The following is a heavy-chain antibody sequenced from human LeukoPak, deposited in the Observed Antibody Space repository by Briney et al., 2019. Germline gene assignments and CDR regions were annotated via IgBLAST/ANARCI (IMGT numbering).Heavy chain of an antibody. CDR2: IYSGGST. J-gene: IGHJ4*02. CDR3: ASLSSSGKQGYDY. Sequence: GGSLRLSCAASGFTVSSNYMSWVRQAPGKGLEWVSVIYSGGSTYYADSVKGRFTISRDNSKSTLYLQMNSLRAEDTAVYYCASLSSSGKQGYDYWGQGTLVTVSS. V-gene: IGHV3-53*01. D-gene: IGHD6-19*01. CDR1: GFTVSSNY.